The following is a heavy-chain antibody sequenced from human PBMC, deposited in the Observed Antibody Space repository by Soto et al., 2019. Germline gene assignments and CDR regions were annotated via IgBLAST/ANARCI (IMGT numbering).Heavy chain of an antibody. CDR3: ARAPEKTARVTM. CDR2: IIPILGIA. D-gene: IGHD5-18*01. V-gene: IGHV1-69*02. Sequence: QVQLVQSGAEVKKPGSSVKVSCKASGGTFSSYTISWVRQAPGPGLEWMGRIIPILGIANYAQKFQGRVTITADKSTSTSYMELSRLRSEDTAVYYCARAPEKTARVTMWGQGTLVTVSS. CDR1: GGTFSSYT. J-gene: IGHJ4*02.